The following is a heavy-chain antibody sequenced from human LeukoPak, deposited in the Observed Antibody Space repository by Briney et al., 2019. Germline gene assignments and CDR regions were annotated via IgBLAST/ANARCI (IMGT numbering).Heavy chain of an antibody. CDR2: ISEDGSRT. V-gene: IGHV3-43*02. CDR3: AKDLTQLYLAFDY. Sequence: PGGSLRLSCAASGFTFDEYAIHWVRQAPGKGLEWVSLISEDGSRTYYADSVKGRFTISRDNSKNSLYLQMNSLRTEDTAFYYCAKDLTQLYLAFDYWGQGILVTVSS. D-gene: IGHD5-18*01. CDR1: GFTFDEYA. J-gene: IGHJ4*02.